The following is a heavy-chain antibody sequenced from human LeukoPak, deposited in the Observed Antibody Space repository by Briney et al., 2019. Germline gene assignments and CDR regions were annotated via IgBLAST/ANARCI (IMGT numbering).Heavy chain of an antibody. CDR3: AELGITRIGGV. CDR1: GFTFSSYS. V-gene: IGHV3-21*01. Sequence: GGSLRLSCAASGFTFSSYSMNWVRQAPGKGLEWVSSISSSSSYIYYADSVKGRFTNSRDNAKNSLYLQMNSLRAEDTAVYYCAELGITRIGGVWGKGTTVTISS. D-gene: IGHD3-10*02. J-gene: IGHJ6*04. CDR2: ISSSSSYI.